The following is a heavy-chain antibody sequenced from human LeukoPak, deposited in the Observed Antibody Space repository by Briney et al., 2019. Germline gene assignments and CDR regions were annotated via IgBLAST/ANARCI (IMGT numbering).Heavy chain of an antibody. J-gene: IGHJ4*02. CDR2: IIGDGGIT. CDR3: AKGHFGAGDY. D-gene: IGHD3-3*01. CDR1: GFTFGDYT. Sequence: TGGSLRLTCAASGFTFGDYTMHWFRQPPGRGLQWVSLIIGDGGITDSAGSVKGRFTISRDNSRNSLYLHMNRLRNEDTALYYCAKGHFGAGDYWGQGTLVTVSS. V-gene: IGHV3-43*02.